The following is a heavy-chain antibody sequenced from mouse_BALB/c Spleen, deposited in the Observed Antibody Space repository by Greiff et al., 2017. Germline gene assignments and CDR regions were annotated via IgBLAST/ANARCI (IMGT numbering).Heavy chain of an antibody. CDR1: GFTFSSFR. D-gene: IGHD1-1*01. CDR3: AKGLLPRWWFAY. V-gene: IGHV5-17*02. J-gene: IGHJ3*01. CDR2: ISSGSSTI. Sequence: EVQRVESGGGLVQPGGSRKLSCAASGFTFSSFRMHWVRQSPEKGLEWVANISSGSSTIYYADTVTGRFTISSDNPKNTLFLLMTSLRSEDTAMYYCAKGLLPRWWFAYWGQGTLVTVSA.